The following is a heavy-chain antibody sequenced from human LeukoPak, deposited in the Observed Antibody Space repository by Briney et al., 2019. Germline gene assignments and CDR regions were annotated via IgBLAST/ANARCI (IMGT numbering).Heavy chain of an antibody. D-gene: IGHD2-2*01. Sequence: EPSETLSLTCAVYGGSFSGYYWSWIRQPPGKGLEWIGEINHSGSTNYNPSLKSRVTISVDTSKNQFSLKLSSVIAADTAVYYCARTTEGYCSSASCFGFSYSYYMDVWGKGTTVTISS. CDR3: ARTTEGYCSSASCFGFSYSYYMDV. CDR1: GGSFSGYY. V-gene: IGHV4-34*01. J-gene: IGHJ6*03. CDR2: INHSGST.